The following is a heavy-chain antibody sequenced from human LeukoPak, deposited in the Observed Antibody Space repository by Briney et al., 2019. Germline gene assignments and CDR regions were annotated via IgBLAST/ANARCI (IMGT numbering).Heavy chain of an antibody. CDR3: ARMSAGGKLDY. V-gene: IGHV6-1*01. CDR1: GDSVSSNSVS. D-gene: IGHD4-23*01. CDR2: TYYRSEWYN. Sequence: SQTLSLTCAISGDSVSSNSVSWNWIRQSPSRGLEWLGKTYYRSEWYNDYVVSVKSRITINPDTSKNQLSLQLSSVTPEDTAVYFCARMSAGGKLDYWGQGTLVTVSS. J-gene: IGHJ4*02.